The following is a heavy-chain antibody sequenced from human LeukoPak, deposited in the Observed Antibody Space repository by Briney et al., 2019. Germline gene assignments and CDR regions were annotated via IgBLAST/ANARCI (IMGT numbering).Heavy chain of an antibody. J-gene: IGHJ3*02. CDR2: IWYDGSNK. V-gene: IGHV3-33*01. CDR3: ATEYSYAFDI. D-gene: IGHD5-18*01. Sequence: GGSLRLSCAASGFTFSSYGMHWVRQAPGKGLEWVAVIWYDGSNKYYADSVKGRFTISRDYSKNTLYLQMNSLRAEDTAVYYCATEYSYAFDIWGQGTMVTVSS. CDR1: GFTFSSYG.